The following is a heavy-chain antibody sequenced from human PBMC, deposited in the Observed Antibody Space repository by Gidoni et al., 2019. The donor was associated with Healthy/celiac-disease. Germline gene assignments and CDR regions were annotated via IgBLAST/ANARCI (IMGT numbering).Heavy chain of an antibody. V-gene: IGHV3-7*03. J-gene: IGHJ4*02. CDR3: ARDPPHYYDSSGYYGGLDY. CDR1: GFTFSSYW. Sequence: EVQLVESGGGLVQPGGSLRLSCAASGFTFSSYWMSWVRQAPGKGLEWVANIKQDGREKYYVDSVKGRFTISRDNAKNSLYLQMNSLRAEDTAVYYCARDPPHYYDSSGYYGGLDYWGQGTLVTVSS. CDR2: IKQDGREK. D-gene: IGHD3-22*01.